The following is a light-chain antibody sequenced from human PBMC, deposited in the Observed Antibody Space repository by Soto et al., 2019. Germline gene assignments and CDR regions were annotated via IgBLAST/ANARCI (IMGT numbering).Light chain of an antibody. CDR1: QSVNDN. CDR2: AIS. J-gene: IGKJ1*01. V-gene: IGKV3-15*01. CDR3: QQYDNWPPWT. Sequence: EVLMTQSPAILSVSPGERATLSCRASQSVNDNLAWYQQKPGQAPRLLIYAISTRATGIPARFSGRGSGTEFTLTISSLQSEYFAVYYCQQYDNWPPWTFGQGTKVEAK.